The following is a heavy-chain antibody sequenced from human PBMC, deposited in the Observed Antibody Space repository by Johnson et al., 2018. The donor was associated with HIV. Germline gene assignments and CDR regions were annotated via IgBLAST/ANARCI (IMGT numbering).Heavy chain of an antibody. CDR2: IYSGGRT. CDR1: GFTFSSYG. Sequence: QVQLVEAGGGVVQPGRSLRLSCAASGFTFSSYGMPWVRQAPGKGLEWVAVIYSGGRTYYADSVKGRFTISRENSKNTLYLQMNSLRAEDTAVYYCAREREGAFDIWGQGTMVTVSS. J-gene: IGHJ3*02. CDR3: AREREGAFDI. V-gene: IGHV3-NL1*01.